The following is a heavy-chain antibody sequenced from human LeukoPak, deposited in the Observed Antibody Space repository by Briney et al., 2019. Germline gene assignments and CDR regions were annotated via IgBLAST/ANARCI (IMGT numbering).Heavy chain of an antibody. D-gene: IGHD6-19*01. CDR3: ARVVAGTKDFQH. CDR1: GGPISSPNHF. Sequence: SEXLSLTCTVSGGPISSPNHFWGWVRQPPGKGVEWVGSVYYGGSTYANPSRKSRVTVTADKSKKQFSLTLSSVTAADTAVYYCARVVAGTKDFQHWGQGTLVTVSS. J-gene: IGHJ1*01. V-gene: IGHV4-39*01. CDR2: VYYGGST.